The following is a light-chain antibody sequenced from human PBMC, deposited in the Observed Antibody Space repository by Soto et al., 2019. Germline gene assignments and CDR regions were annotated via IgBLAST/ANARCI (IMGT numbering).Light chain of an antibody. CDR1: QSVSNNY. J-gene: IGKJ5*01. CDR3: QQRSNWIT. CDR2: GAS. V-gene: IGKV3D-20*02. Sequence: EIVLTQSPGTLSLSPGERATLSCRASQSVSNNYLAWYQQKPGQAPRLLIYGASSRATGIPARFSGSGSGTDFILTISSLEPEDFAIYYCQQRSNWITFGQGTRLEI.